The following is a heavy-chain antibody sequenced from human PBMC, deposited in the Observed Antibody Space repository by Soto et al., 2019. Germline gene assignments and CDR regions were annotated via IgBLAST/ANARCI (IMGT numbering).Heavy chain of an antibody. D-gene: IGHD2-15*01. CDR3: ARDLGGCSACSCRNNWLDP. Sequence: QVHLMQSGAEVKKPGSSVKVSCTASGDTFSNYAITWVRQAPGHGLAWMGGIIPLYGRANYAQKFQDRVTITADESTSTAYMELSSLTSDDTAVYYWARDLGGCSACSCRNNWLDPWGQGTLVTVSS. CDR1: GDTFSNYA. J-gene: IGHJ5*02. V-gene: IGHV1-69*01. CDR2: IIPLYGRA.